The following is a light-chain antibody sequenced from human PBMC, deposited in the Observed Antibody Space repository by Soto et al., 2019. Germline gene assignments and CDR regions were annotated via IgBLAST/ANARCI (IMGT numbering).Light chain of an antibody. Sequence: EIVLTQSPATLSLSPGERATLSCRASQSVGIYLGWYQQRPGQAPRLLIYDASKRAADIPARFSGSGSGTDFTLTINSLEPEDFAVYYCQHRSTWPRAFGQGTRLEIK. CDR2: DAS. CDR3: QHRSTWPRA. CDR1: QSVGIY. J-gene: IGKJ5*01. V-gene: IGKV3-11*01.